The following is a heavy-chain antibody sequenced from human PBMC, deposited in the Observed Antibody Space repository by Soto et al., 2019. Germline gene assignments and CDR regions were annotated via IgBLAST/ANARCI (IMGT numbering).Heavy chain of an antibody. CDR3: ASALANGFWSGYRFDP. CDR2: VYYSGST. J-gene: IGHJ5*02. Sequence: PSETLSLTCTVSGGSVSSSSYYWGWVRQPPGKGLEWIGSVYYSGSTYYNPSLESRVTISVDKSKNQFSLKLMSLTAADTAVYYCASALANGFWSGYRFDPWGQGTLVTVSS. V-gene: IGHV4-39*01. CDR1: GGSVSSSSYY. D-gene: IGHD3-3*01.